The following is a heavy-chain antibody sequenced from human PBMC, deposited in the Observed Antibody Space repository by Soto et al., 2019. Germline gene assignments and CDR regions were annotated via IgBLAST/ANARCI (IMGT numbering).Heavy chain of an antibody. J-gene: IGHJ6*02. CDR2: ISYDGSNK. CDR3: ASLPRIAVAGTSYYYYYGMDV. CDR1: GFTFSSYA. V-gene: IGHV3-30-3*01. D-gene: IGHD6-19*01. Sequence: PGGSLRLACAASGFTFSSYAMHWVRQAPGKGLERVAVISYDGSNKYYADSVKGRFTISRDNSKNTLYLQMNSLRAEDTAVYYCASLPRIAVAGTSYYYYYGMDVWGQGTTVTVSS.